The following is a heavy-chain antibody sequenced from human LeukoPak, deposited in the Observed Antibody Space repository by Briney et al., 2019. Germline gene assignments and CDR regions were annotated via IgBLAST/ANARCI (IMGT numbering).Heavy chain of an antibody. CDR3: SRSFDY. CDR2: IIPIFGSA. J-gene: IGHJ4*02. CDR1: GGTFSSYA. Sequence: ASVKDSCKASGGTFSSYAISWVRHDPGRGLEWMGGIIPIFGSANYAHQPQGRVTITTDTSTSTASLVLRSLLTAAKAVHYYSRSFDYCGEGELWTVSS. V-gene: IGHV1-69*05.